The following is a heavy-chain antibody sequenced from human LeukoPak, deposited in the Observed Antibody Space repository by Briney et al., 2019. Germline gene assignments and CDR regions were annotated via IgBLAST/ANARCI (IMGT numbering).Heavy chain of an antibody. J-gene: IGHJ6*04. CDR3: AKDLERAAGTTYYYGMDV. CDR1: GFTFSSYG. Sequence: PGRSLRLSCAASGFTFSSYGMHWVRQAPGKGLEWVAVISYDGSNKYYADSVKGRFTISRDNSKNTLYLQMNSLRAEDTAVYYCAKDLERAAGTTYYYGMDVWGKGTTVTVSS. V-gene: IGHV3-30*18. D-gene: IGHD6-13*01. CDR2: ISYDGSNK.